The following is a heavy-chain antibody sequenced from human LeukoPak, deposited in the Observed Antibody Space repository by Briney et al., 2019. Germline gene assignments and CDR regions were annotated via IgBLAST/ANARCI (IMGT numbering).Heavy chain of an antibody. D-gene: IGHD3-3*01. CDR2: ISSSGSTI. Sequence: GGSLRLSCAASGFTFSSYEMNWVRQAPGKGLEWVSYISSSGSTIYYADSVKGRFTISRDNAKNSLYLQMNSLRAEDTAVYYCASAGRITIFGVVTYFDYWGQGTLVTVSS. J-gene: IGHJ4*02. V-gene: IGHV3-48*03. CDR3: ASAGRITIFGVVTYFDY. CDR1: GFTFSSYE.